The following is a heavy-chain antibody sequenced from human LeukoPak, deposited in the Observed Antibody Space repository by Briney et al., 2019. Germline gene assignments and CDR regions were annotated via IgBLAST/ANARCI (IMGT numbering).Heavy chain of an antibody. CDR1: GFTFSNYW. V-gene: IGHV3-23*01. CDR2: IRDSGSST. Sequence: GGSLRLSCAASGFTFSNYWVHWVRQAPGKGLEWVSAIRDSGSSTHYADSVKGRFTTSRDNSKNMLFLQMNSLRAEDTAIYYCAKYGPQDSGSSHFDYWGQGALVTVSS. J-gene: IGHJ4*02. CDR3: AKYGPQDSGSSHFDY. D-gene: IGHD1-26*01.